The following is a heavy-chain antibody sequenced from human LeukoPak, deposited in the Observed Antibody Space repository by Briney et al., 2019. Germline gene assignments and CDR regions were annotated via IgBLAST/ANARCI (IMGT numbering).Heavy chain of an antibody. J-gene: IGHJ4*02. D-gene: IGHD2-21*02. CDR3: TRGVTFDY. CDR2: ISSSSGAI. Sequence: PGGSLRLSCAASGFTFSSYSINWVRQAPGKGLEWVSYISSSSGAIYYADSVKGRFTISRDNAKNSLYLQMNSLRAEDTAVYYCTRGVTFDYWGQGTLVTVSS. CDR1: GFTFSSYS. V-gene: IGHV3-48*01.